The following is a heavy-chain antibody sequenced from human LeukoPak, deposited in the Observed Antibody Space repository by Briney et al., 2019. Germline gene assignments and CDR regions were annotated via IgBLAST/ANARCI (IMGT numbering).Heavy chain of an antibody. J-gene: IGHJ4*02. D-gene: IGHD4-23*01. CDR2: IGSSSSYT. Sequence: GGSLRLSCAASGFTLSDYYMSWIRQAPGKGLEWVSYIGSSSSYTNYADSVKGRFTISRDNAKNSLYLQMNSLRAEDTAVYYCARFATVVTGGFDYWGQGTLVTVSS. CDR3: ARFATVVTGGFDY. CDR1: GFTLSDYY. V-gene: IGHV3-11*03.